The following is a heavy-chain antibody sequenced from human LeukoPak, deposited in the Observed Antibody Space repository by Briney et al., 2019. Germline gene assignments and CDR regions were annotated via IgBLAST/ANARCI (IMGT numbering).Heavy chain of an antibody. D-gene: IGHD4-17*01. Sequence: SQTLSLTCAVSGGSISSGGYSWRWIRQPPGKGLEWIGYIYHSGSTCYNPSLKSRVTISVDRSKNQFSLKLSSVTAADTAVYYCARGFHYGDYGVYFDLWGRGTLVTVSS. V-gene: IGHV4-30-2*01. CDR3: ARGFHYGDYGVYFDL. CDR1: GGSISSGGYS. J-gene: IGHJ2*01. CDR2: IYHSGST.